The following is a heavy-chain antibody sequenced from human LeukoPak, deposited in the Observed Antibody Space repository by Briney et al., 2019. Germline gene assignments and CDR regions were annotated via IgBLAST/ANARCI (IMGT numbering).Heavy chain of an antibody. CDR1: GFTFSSYG. Sequence: QPGGSLRLSCEASGFTFSSYGMHWVRQAPGKGLEWVAVIAYDGSNKYYGDSVKGRFTISRDNSKNTLYLQMNSLRAEDTAVYYCAKECSGYDCDYWGQGTLVTVSS. CDR3: AKECSGYDCDY. V-gene: IGHV3-30*18. D-gene: IGHD5-12*01. CDR2: IAYDGSNK. J-gene: IGHJ4*02.